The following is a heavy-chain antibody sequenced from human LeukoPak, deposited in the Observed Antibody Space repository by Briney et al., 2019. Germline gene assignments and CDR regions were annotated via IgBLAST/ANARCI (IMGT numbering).Heavy chain of an antibody. CDR1: GYTFTSYD. CDR2: MNPNSGNT. D-gene: IGHD1/OR15-1a*01. Sequence: ASVKVFCKASGYTFTSYDINWVRQATGQGLEWMGWMNPNSGNTGYAQKFQGRVTMTRNTSISTAYMELSSLRSEDTAVYYCARVFRKWHNGNFDYWGQGTLVTVSS. V-gene: IGHV1-8*01. CDR3: ARVFRKWHNGNFDY. J-gene: IGHJ4*02.